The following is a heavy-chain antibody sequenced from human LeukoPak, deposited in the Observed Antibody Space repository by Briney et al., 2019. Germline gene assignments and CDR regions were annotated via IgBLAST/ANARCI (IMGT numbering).Heavy chain of an antibody. Sequence: GGSLRLSCAASGFTFSSYWMHWVRQAPGKGLVWVSRINSDGSSTSYADSVEGRFTISRDNAKNTLYLQMNSLRAEDTAVYYCARDDSSGGDLLDYWGQGTLVTVSS. CDR1: GFTFSSYW. V-gene: IGHV3-74*01. CDR2: INSDGSST. D-gene: IGHD2-21*02. J-gene: IGHJ4*02. CDR3: ARDDSSGGDLLDY.